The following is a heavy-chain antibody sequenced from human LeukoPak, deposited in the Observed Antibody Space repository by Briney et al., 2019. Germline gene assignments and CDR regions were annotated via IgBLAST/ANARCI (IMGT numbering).Heavy chain of an antibody. CDR2: ISGSSGST. V-gene: IGHV3-23*01. J-gene: IGHJ4*02. Sequence: GGSLRLSCAASGFTFSSYAMSWVRQAPGKGLEWVSVISGSSGSTYYADSVKGRFTISRDNAKNTLYLQMNSLRAEDTAVYYCATTLGDPPDYWGQGTLVTVSS. CDR3: ATTLGDPPDY. D-gene: IGHD4-17*01. CDR1: GFTFSSYA.